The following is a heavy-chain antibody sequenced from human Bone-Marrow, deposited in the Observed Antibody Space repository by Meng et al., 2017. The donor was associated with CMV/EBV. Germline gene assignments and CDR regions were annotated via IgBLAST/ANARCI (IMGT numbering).Heavy chain of an antibody. J-gene: IGHJ6*02. CDR1: GFIFSSYW. Sequence: GGSLRLSCAASGFIFSSYWMSWVRQAPGKGLEWVANIKQDGSEKYYVDSVKGRFTISRDNAKNSLYLQMNSLRAEDTAVYYCARPSPDYDFWSGYYYDYYYYGMDVWGQGTTVTVSS. V-gene: IGHV3-7*01. CDR3: ARPSPDYDFWSGYYYDYYYYGMDV. CDR2: IKQDGSEK. D-gene: IGHD3-3*01.